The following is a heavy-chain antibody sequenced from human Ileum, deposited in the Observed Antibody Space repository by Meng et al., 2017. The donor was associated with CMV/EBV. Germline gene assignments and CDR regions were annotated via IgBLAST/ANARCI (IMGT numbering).Heavy chain of an antibody. CDR2: ISAYNGNT. D-gene: IGHD6-13*01. J-gene: IGHJ4*02. CDR1: GYTFTSYG. Sequence: GYTFTSYGISWVRQAPGQGLEWMGWISAYNGNTNYAQKVQGRVSMTTDTSTSTAYMELRSLRSDDTAVYYCATDRIEADGSAVPVLEYWGQGTLVTVSS. V-gene: IGHV1-18*01. CDR3: ATDRIEADGSAVPVLEY.